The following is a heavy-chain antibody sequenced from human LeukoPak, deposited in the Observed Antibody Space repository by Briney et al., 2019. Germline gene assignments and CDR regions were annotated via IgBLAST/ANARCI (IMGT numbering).Heavy chain of an antibody. J-gene: IGHJ3*02. Sequence: GASVKVSCKASGYISTNYYMHWVRQAPGQGLEWMGTINPSGGSTSYAQKFQGRVTMTRDTSTSTVYMELSSLRSEDTAVYYCARDHGDAFDIWGQGTMVTVSS. CDR2: INPSGGST. V-gene: IGHV1-46*01. CDR3: ARDHGDAFDI. CDR1: GYISTNYY.